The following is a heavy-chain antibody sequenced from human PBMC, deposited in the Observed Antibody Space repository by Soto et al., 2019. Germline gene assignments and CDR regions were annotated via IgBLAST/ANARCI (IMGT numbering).Heavy chain of an antibody. J-gene: IGHJ4*02. V-gene: IGHV4-59*08. CDR1: SGSMTHNY. CDR2: IYYSGNT. Sequence: PSETLSLTCTVSSGSMTHNYWTWFRQPPGKGLERIGYIYYSGNTYYNPSLKSRVTMSVDTPKNQFSLKLSSVTAADTAVYYFARQGNRYYYDTSGYYLDYWGPGTLVTVSS. D-gene: IGHD3-22*01. CDR3: ARQGNRYYYDTSGYYLDY.